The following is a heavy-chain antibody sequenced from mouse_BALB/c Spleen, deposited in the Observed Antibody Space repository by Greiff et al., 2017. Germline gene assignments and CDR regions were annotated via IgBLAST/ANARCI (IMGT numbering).Heavy chain of an antibody. CDR1: GFTFSSYA. CDR3: ARDGGYHAMDY. V-gene: IGHV5-6-5*01. CDR2: ISSGGST. Sequence: EVHLVESGGGLVKPGGSLKLSCAASGFTFSSYAMSWVRQTPEKRLEWVASISSGGSTYYPDSVKGRFTISRDNARNILYLQMSSLRSEDTAMYYCARDGGYHAMDYWGQGTSVTVSS. D-gene: IGHD1-1*02. J-gene: IGHJ4*01.